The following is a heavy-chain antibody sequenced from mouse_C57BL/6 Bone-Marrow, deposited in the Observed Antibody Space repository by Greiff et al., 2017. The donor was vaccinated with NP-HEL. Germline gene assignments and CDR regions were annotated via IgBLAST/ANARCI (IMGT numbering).Heavy chain of an antibody. J-gene: IGHJ1*03. CDR1: DSEVFPIAY. CDR2: ILPSIGRT. V-gene: IGHV15-2*01. CDR3: ARTGGRGYWYFDV. Sequence: QVQLKESGSELRSPGSSVKLSCKDFDSEVFPIAYMSWVRQKPGHGFEWIGGILPSIGRTIYGEKFEDKATLDADTLSNTAYLELNSLTSEDSAIYYCARTGGRGYWYFDVWGTGTTVTVSS. D-gene: IGHD3-3*01.